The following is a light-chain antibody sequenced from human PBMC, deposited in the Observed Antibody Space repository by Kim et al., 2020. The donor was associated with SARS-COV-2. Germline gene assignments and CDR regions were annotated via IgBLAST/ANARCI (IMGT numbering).Light chain of an antibody. CDR2: DAS. V-gene: IGKV3-11*01. CDR1: QSVSSY. J-gene: IGKJ2*04. CDR3: QQRSNWPLCN. Sequence: LSPGKSATLSCGASQSVSSYLAWYQPKPGQAPGLLIYDASNRATGIPGRFSGSGSGTDFTLTNSSLEPEDFAVYYCQQRSNWPLCNFGQGTKLEL.